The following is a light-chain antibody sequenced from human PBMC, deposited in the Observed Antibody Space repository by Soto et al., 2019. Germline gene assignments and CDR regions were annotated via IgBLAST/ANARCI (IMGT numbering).Light chain of an antibody. CDR1: QSVDSN. CDR2: GAS. V-gene: IGKV3D-15*01. CDR3: QQYDNWPLT. Sequence: EIVMTQSPATLSVSPGERATLSCRASQSVDSNLAWYQQKPGQAPRLLIFGASTRATGIPARFSGSGSGTDFTLTISSLQSEDFGVYFCQQYDNWPLTYGGGTTVDIK. J-gene: IGKJ4*01.